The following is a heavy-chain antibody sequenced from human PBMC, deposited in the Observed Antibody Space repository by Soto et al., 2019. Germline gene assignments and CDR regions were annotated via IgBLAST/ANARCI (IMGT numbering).Heavy chain of an antibody. J-gene: IGHJ4*02. CDR3: AHSDPSDDFWSGSPFH. Sequence: SGTTLVNPTQTLTLTCTFSGLSLSTSGVAVGWIRQPPGKTLEWLALIYWDDNNRYSPSLKNRLTVTKDTSKNQVVLTMTNMDPVDTGTYYCAHSDPSDDFWSGSPFHWGQGSQVTVSS. V-gene: IGHV2-5*02. CDR1: GLSLSTSGVA. CDR2: IYWDDNN. D-gene: IGHD3-3*01.